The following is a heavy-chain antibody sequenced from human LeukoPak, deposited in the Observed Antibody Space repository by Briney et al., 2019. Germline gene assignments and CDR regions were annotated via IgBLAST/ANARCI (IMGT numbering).Heavy chain of an antibody. D-gene: IGHD3-10*01. CDR1: GFTFSSYA. CDR3: AKLGTTMVRGVPPYYFDY. CDR2: ISGSGGST. V-gene: IGHV3-23*01. Sequence: PGGSLRLSCAASGFTFSSYAMSWARQAPGKGLEWVSAISGSGGSTYYADSVKGRFTISRDNSKNTLYLQMNSLRAEDTAVYYCAKLGTTMVRGVPPYYFDYWGQGTLVTVSS. J-gene: IGHJ4*02.